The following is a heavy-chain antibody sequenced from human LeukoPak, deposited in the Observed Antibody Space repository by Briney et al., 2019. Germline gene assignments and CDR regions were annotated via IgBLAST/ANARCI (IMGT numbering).Heavy chain of an antibody. Sequence: MPSETLSLTCAVYGGSFSGYYWSSIRQPPGKGLEWIGEINHSGSTNYNPSLKSRVTISVDTSKNQFSLKLSSVTAADTAVYYCAAAPKEGHNWFDPWGQGTLVTVSS. CDR3: AAAPKEGHNWFDP. CDR2: INHSGST. V-gene: IGHV4-34*01. CDR1: GGSFSGYY. D-gene: IGHD6-25*01. J-gene: IGHJ5*02.